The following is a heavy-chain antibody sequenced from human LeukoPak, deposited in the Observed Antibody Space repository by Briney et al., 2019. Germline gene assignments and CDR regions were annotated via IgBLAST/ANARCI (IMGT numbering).Heavy chain of an antibody. J-gene: IGHJ4*02. V-gene: IGHV4-34*01. CDR2: ITYRRSA. D-gene: IGHD2-21*01. CDR1: GSLDIYY. Sequence: SETLSLTCAVYGSLDIYYFMFVRQPPGKGLQWLGEITYRRSADYNPSLKSRLTISIDVPQRQISLQLRSVTAADTAVYYCAAYGGDWNFDSWGQGALVTVSS. CDR3: AAYGGDWNFDS.